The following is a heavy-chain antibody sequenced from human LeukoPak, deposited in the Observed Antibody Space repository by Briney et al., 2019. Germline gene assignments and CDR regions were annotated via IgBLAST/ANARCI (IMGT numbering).Heavy chain of an antibody. J-gene: IGHJ4*02. Sequence: ASVKVSCKASVYTFTSHYMHLVRQAPGQGLEWMGRINPSGGSTTYAQRFEGRVTMTRDTSTSTVYMELSSLRSEDTAVYFCARDSYYDSSGSVDYWGQGTLVTVSS. CDR1: VYTFTSHY. CDR2: INPSGGST. CDR3: ARDSYYDSSGSVDY. D-gene: IGHD3-22*01. V-gene: IGHV1-46*01.